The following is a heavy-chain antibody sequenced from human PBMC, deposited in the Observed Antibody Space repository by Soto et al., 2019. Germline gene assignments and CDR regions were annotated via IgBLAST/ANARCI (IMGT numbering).Heavy chain of an antibody. D-gene: IGHD2-2*02. Sequence: GGSLRLSRAASGFTFSDYYMSWIRQAPGEGVEWISYISGRNTFTQYADSVKGRFTISRDNAKNSLYLQLNSLTAEDTAVYYCARDGGVIIPGAIGGGYGLDVWGQGTTVTVSS. CDR1: GFTFSDYY. V-gene: IGHV3-11*06. CDR2: ISGRNTFT. CDR3: ARDGGVIIPGAIGGGYGLDV. J-gene: IGHJ6*02.